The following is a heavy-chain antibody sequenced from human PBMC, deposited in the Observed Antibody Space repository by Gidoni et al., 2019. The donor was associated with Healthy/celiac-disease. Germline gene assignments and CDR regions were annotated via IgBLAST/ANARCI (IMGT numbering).Heavy chain of an antibody. D-gene: IGHD3-22*01. CDR1: GGSISSGGYY. V-gene: IGHV4-31*03. CDR3: ARERVAYDSSGYLNWFDP. J-gene: IGHJ5*02. CDR2: IYYSGST. Sequence: QVQLQESGPGLVKPSQTLSLTCTVSGGSISSGGYYWSWIRQHPGKGLEWIGYIYYSGSTYYNPSLKSRVTISEDTSKNQFSLKLSSVTAADTAVYYCARERVAYDSSGYLNWFDPWGQGTLVTVSS.